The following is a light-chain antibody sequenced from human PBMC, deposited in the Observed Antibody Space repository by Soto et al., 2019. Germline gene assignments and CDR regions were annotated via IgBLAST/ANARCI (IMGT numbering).Light chain of an antibody. CDR1: QGVRNS. J-gene: IGKJ2*01. CDR3: QQYDSHPFT. V-gene: IGKV1-16*02. CDR2: DGS. Sequence: DIQMTQSPSSLSASIGDRVTITCRASQGVRNSLAWFQQKPGKVPKSLIYDGSSLQSGVPSKFSGSGSGTDFTLTIASLQPEDFATYYCQQYDSHPFTFGQGTRLEIK.